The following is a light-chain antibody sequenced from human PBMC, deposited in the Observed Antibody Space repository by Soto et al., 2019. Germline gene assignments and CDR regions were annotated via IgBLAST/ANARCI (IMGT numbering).Light chain of an antibody. CDR1: QSLLHSNGPNY. Sequence: DSVMTQSPLSLPVTLGAAASISCRSIQSLLHSNGPNYLDWYLHKPGQSPKLLIYLGSNRASGVPDRFSGSGSCPDFTLKISRVEAEDVWVYYCLQALQTPPSTFGQGPKLEIK. CDR2: LGS. J-gene: IGKJ2*01. CDR3: LQALQTPPST. V-gene: IGKV2-28*01.